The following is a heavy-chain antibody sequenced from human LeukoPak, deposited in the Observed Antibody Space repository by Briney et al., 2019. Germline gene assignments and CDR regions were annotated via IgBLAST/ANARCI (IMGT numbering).Heavy chain of an antibody. J-gene: IGHJ4*02. V-gene: IGHV3-30*01. CDR2: ISYDGSNK. CDR3: ARARRGYCSSTSCYTWGGLFDY. CDR1: GFTLSSYA. Sequence: GGSLRLSCAASGFTLSSYAMHWVRQAPGKGLEWVAVISYDGSNKYYADSVKGRFTISRDNSKNTLYLQMNSLRAEDTAVYYCARARRGYCSSTSCYTWGGLFDYWGQGTLVTVSS. D-gene: IGHD2-2*02.